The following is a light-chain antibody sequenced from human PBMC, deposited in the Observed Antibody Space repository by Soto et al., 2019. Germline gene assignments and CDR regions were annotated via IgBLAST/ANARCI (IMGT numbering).Light chain of an antibody. Sequence: EIVLTQSPATLSLSPGERATLSCRASQSVTGYVAWYQQRPGQAPRLLIYDTSNRATGIPARFSGSGSGTDFTLTIGSLEPEDFAVYYCQQRAVWPWTVGQGTKVEIK. V-gene: IGKV3-11*01. CDR2: DTS. J-gene: IGKJ1*01. CDR1: QSVTGY. CDR3: QQRAVWPWT.